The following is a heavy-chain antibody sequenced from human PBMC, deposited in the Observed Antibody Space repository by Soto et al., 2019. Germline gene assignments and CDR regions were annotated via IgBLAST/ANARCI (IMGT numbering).Heavy chain of an antibody. J-gene: IGHJ4*02. CDR2: IYYNGGEK. V-gene: IGHV3-33*01. CDR1: GFTFNNFG. Sequence: GGSLRLSCAASGFTFNNFGMHWVRQAPGKGLEWVAIIYYNGGEKYYADSVKGRFTTSRDNSKNMLYLQMNSLSSEDTALYYCVRDGVGSTAFFGYFDYWGQGTLVTVSS. D-gene: IGHD3-3*02. CDR3: VRDGVGSTAFFGYFDY.